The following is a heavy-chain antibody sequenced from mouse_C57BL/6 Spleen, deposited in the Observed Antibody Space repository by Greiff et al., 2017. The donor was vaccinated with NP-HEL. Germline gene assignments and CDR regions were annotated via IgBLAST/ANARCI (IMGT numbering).Heavy chain of an antibody. CDR2: IDPSDSYT. V-gene: IGHV1-50*01. D-gene: IGHD1-1*01. CDR1: GYTFTSYW. Sequence: QVQLQQPGAELVKPGVSVKLSCKASGYTFTSYWMQWVKQRPGQGLEWIGEIDPSDSYTNYNQKFKGKATLTVDTSSSTAYMQLSSLTSEDSAVYYCARSSGSDWYFDVWGTGTTVTVSS. CDR3: ARSSGSDWYFDV. J-gene: IGHJ1*03.